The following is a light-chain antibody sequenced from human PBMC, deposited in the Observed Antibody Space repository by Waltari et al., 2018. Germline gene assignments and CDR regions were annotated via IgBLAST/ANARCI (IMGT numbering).Light chain of an antibody. J-gene: IGLJ3*02. CDR1: KLGEKY. Sequence: SYEVTQPPSVSVSPGQTATIACSGDKLGEKYTAWFQQKPGQSPVLIIYRDTKWPPGIPERFFGSKSANTATLTISGTQAMDEGDYYCQAWDSSTVVFGGGTKLTVL. CDR2: RDT. CDR3: QAWDSSTVV. V-gene: IGLV3-1*01.